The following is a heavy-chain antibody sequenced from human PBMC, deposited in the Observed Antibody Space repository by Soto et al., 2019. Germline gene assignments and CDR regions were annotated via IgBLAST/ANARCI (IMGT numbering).Heavy chain of an antibody. CDR3: ARVLRDFWSGYPGTDY. CDR2: INHSGST. Sequence: PSETLSLTCAVYGGSFSGYYWSWIRQPPGKGLEWIGEINHSGSTNYNPSLKSRVTISVDTSKNQSSLKLSSVTAADTAVYYCARVLRDFWSGYPGTDYWGQGTLVTVSS. V-gene: IGHV4-34*01. CDR1: GGSFSGYY. D-gene: IGHD3-3*01. J-gene: IGHJ4*02.